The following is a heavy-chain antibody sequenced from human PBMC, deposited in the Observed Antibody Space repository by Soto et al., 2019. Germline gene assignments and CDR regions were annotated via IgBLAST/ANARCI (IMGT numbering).Heavy chain of an antibody. CDR2: IHYSGST. CDR1: GGSISNYY. CDR3: ARTRRSSARYYYYYYMDV. Sequence: PSETLSLTCTVSGGSISNYYWSWIRQPPGKGLEWTGYIHYSGSTNYNPSLKSRVTISVDTSKNQFSLKLGSVTAADTAVYYCARTRRSSARYYYYYYMDVWGKGTTVTVSS. V-gene: IGHV4-59*08. D-gene: IGHD6-25*01. J-gene: IGHJ6*03.